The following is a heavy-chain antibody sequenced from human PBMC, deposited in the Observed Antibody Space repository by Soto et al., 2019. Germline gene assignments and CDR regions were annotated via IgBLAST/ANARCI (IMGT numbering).Heavy chain of an antibody. CDR3: ARGRPVHSGYDRGDYFDY. CDR2: INHSGST. CDR1: GGSFSGYY. J-gene: IGHJ4*02. V-gene: IGHV4-34*01. D-gene: IGHD5-12*01. Sequence: QVQLQQWGAGLLKPSETLSLTCAVYGGSFSGYYWSWIRQPPGKGLEWIGEINHSGSTNYNPSLKSRVTISVDTSKNQFSLKLSSVTAADTAVYYCARGRPVHSGYDRGDYFDYWGQGTLVTVSS.